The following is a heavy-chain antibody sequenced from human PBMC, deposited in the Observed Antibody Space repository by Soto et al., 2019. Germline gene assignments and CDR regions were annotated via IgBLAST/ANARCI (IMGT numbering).Heavy chain of an antibody. CDR1: GYTFTSYY. V-gene: IGHV1-46*01. J-gene: IGHJ6*02. D-gene: IGHD3-9*01. CDR2: INPSGGST. CDR3: ARDRGERTYYDILTGYYRYYSYGMDV. Sequence: ASEKVSCKAPGYTFTSYYMHWVQQAPGQGLEWMGIINPSGGSTSYAQKSQGKVTITRDTSTSTVYMELSSPRSEDTAVYYCARDRGERTYYDILTGYYRYYSYGMDVWGQGTTVTVS.